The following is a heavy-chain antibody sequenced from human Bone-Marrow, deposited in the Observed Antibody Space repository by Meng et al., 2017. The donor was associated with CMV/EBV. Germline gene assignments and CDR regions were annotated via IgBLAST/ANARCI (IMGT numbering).Heavy chain of an antibody. J-gene: IGHJ4*02. CDR3: ARKIYYGSGSYPDY. D-gene: IGHD3-10*01. CDR2: ISSSSSYI. Sequence: GGSLRLSCTASGFTFGDYAMSWVRQAPGKGLEWVSSISSSSSYIYYADSVKGRFTISRDNAKNSLYLQMNSLRAEDTAVYYCARKIYYGSGSYPDYWGQGTLVTVSS. CDR1: GFTFGDYA. V-gene: IGHV3-21*01.